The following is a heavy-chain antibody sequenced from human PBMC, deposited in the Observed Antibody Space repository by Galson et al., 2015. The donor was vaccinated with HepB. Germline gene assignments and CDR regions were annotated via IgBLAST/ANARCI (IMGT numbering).Heavy chain of an antibody. V-gene: IGHV7-4-1*02. CDR2: INTNTGNP. Sequence: SVKVSCKASGGTFSSYAISWVRQAPGQGLEWMGWINTNTGNPTYAQGFTGRFVFSLDTSVSTAYLQISSLKAEDTAVYYCARVNRDYDILTGPHEEIDPWGQGTLVTVSS. CDR3: ARVNRDYDILTGPHEEIDP. CDR1: GGTFSSYA. D-gene: IGHD3-9*01. J-gene: IGHJ5*02.